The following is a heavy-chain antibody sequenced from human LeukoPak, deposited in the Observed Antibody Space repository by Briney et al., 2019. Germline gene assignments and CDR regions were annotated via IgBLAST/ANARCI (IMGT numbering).Heavy chain of an antibody. D-gene: IGHD3-9*01. CDR1: GYSFNSQG. CDR3: ARSPDILTGENFDY. V-gene: IGHV1-2*02. CDR2: INPKSGGT. Sequence: ASVTVSCKASGYSFNSQGMNWVRQAPGQGLEWMGWINPKSGGTNEAQKFHDRVTMTRDTSIRTAYMEVSRLRSDDTAVYYCARSPDILTGENFDYWGQGTLVTVSS. J-gene: IGHJ4*02.